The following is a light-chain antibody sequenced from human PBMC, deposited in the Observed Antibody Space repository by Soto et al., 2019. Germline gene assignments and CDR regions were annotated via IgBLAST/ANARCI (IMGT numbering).Light chain of an antibody. CDR2: YAS. V-gene: IGKV1-5*01. CDR3: QQYNSYSWT. CDR1: QSISSW. Sequence: DIQMTQSPSTLSASVGDRVTITCRASQSISSWLAWYQQKPGKAPKLLIYYASSWESGVPSRVSGSGSGTEFTLTISSLQPDDFATYYCQQYNSYSWTFGQGTKVEIK. J-gene: IGKJ1*01.